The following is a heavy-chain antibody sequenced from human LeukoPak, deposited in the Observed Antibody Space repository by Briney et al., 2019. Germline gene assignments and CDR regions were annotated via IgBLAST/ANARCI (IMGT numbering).Heavy chain of an antibody. J-gene: IGHJ4*02. V-gene: IGHV3-21*04. D-gene: IGHD6-13*01. Sequence: GGSLRLSCAASGFTFSTYGTHWVRQAPGKGLEWVSSISSSSSYIYYADSVKGRFTISRDNAKNSLYLQMNSLRAEDTALYYCARDTRLAAAGTPTGNFDYWGQGTLVTVSS. CDR1: GFTFSTYG. CDR3: ARDTRLAAAGTPTGNFDY. CDR2: ISSSSSYI.